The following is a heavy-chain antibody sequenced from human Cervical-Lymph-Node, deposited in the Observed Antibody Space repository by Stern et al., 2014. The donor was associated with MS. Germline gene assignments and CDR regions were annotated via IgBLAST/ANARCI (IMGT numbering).Heavy chain of an antibody. CDR3: ARGVMVAATYAYDI. J-gene: IGHJ3*02. CDR2: INSDESST. V-gene: IGHV3-74*01. CDR1: GFTFSTYW. D-gene: IGHD2-15*01. Sequence: VQLVESGGGLVQPGGSLRLSCAASGFTFSTYWMHWVRQAPGKELVWVSRINSDESSTTYADSVKGRFSISRDNDKNTLYLQMNSLRAEDTAVYYCARGVMVAATYAYDIWGQGTMVTISS.